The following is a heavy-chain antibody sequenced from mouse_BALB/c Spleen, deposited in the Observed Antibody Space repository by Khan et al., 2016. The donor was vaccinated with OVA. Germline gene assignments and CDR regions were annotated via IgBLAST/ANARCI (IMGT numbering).Heavy chain of an antibody. D-gene: IGHD1-1*01. J-gene: IGHJ3*01. CDR1: GYTFTSYW. CDR3: TNHGSSSAWFNY. CDR2: INPSTDYT. V-gene: IGHV1-7*01. Sequence: QIQLVQSGAELAKPWASVKMSCKASGYTFTSYWMHWGKQRPGQGLVWIGYINPSTDYTEYNQTFKDKATLTADKSSSTAYLQLTSLTSEDSAVYYCTNHGSSSAWFNYWGQGTLVTVSA.